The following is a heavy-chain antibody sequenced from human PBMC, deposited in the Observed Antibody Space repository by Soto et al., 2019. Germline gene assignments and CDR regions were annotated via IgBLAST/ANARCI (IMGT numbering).Heavy chain of an antibody. CDR1: GFTFSSYW. J-gene: IGHJ2*01. V-gene: IGHV3-74*01. CDR2: INSDGSST. CDR3: ARDADYGDWYFDL. D-gene: IGHD4-17*01. Sequence: EVQLVESGGGLVQPGGSLRLSCAASGFTFSSYWMHWVRQAPGKGLVWVSRINSDGSSTSYADSVKGRFTISRDNAKNTLYLQMNSLRAEDMAVYYCARDADYGDWYFDLWGRGTLVTVSS.